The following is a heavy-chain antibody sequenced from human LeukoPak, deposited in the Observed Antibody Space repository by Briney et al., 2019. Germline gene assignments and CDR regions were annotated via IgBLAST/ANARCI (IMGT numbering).Heavy chain of an antibody. D-gene: IGHD3-22*01. V-gene: IGHV4-59*01. CDR1: GGSISRSY. CDR3: ARGSLWVPSGGYNRYDVFDI. J-gene: IGHJ3*02. CDR2: IYSSGST. Sequence: SETLSLTCTVSGGSISRSYWSWIRQPPGKGLEWIGYIYSSGSTNYNPSLKSRVTISVDTSKNQFSLKLSSVTAADTAVYYCARGSLWVPSGGYNRYDVFDIWGQGTLVTVSS.